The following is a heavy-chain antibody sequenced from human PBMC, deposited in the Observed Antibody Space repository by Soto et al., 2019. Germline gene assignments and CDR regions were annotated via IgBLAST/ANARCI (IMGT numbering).Heavy chain of an antibody. CDR3: ARLGAPQDLSGQYDSSGYYIY. D-gene: IGHD3-22*01. V-gene: IGHV1-69*01. CDR1: GGSFSSYA. Sequence: QVQLVQSGTEVKKPGSSVKVSCKASGGSFSSYAISWVRQAPGQGLEWMGGFIPIFATANYAQKFQGRVTIIADEFTSTAYMELSSLRSEDTAVYYCARLGAPQDLSGQYDSSGYYIYWGQGTLVTVSS. J-gene: IGHJ4*02. CDR2: FIPIFATA.